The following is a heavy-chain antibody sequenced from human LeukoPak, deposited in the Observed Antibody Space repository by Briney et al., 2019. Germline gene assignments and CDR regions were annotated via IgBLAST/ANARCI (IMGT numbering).Heavy chain of an antibody. Sequence: GESLKISCKGSGYSFTSYWIGWVRQMPGKGLEWMGIIYPGDSDTRYSPPFQGQVTISADKSISTAYLQWSSLKASDTAMYYCARRYHYDSGSYSAWGQGTLVTVSS. V-gene: IGHV5-51*01. CDR1: GYSFTSYW. J-gene: IGHJ5*02. CDR2: IYPGDSDT. D-gene: IGHD3-10*01. CDR3: ARRYHYDSGSYSA.